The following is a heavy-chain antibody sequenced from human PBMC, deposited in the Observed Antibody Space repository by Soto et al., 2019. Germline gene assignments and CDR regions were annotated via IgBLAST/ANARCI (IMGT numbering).Heavy chain of an antibody. V-gene: IGHV1-46*01. D-gene: IGHD6-13*01. Sequence: EASVKVSCKASGYTFTTYYIYWVRQAPGQGLEWMGIINPNGGSTNYAHKFQGRVTMTRDTSTSTVYMELSSLRSEDTAVYYCARGSAAGANYYYGMDVWGQGTTVTVSS. CDR3: ARGSAAGANYYYGMDV. J-gene: IGHJ6*02. CDR2: INPNGGST. CDR1: GYTFTTYY.